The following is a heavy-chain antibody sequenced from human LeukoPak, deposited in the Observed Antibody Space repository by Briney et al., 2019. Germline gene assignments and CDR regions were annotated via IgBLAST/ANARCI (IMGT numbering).Heavy chain of an antibody. Sequence: GGSLRLSCAASGFIFTNFFMSWVRQAPGKGLEWVASIKHNGSEKYYVDSVRGRFTISRDNTKNLLYLQMSSLRAEDTAVYYCAADRGWRTSGYYLYYFEYWGQGTLVTFSS. CDR3: AADRGWRTSGYYLYYFEY. V-gene: IGHV3-7*01. CDR1: GFIFTNFF. J-gene: IGHJ4*02. CDR2: IKHNGSEK. D-gene: IGHD3-3*01.